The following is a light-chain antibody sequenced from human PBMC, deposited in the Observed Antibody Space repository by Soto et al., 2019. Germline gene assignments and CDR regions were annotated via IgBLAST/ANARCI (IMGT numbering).Light chain of an antibody. Sequence: IVLTQSPGTLSLTPGERTTLSCRASQSVSSSYLAWYQQKPGQAPRLLIYGASSRATGIPDRFSGSASGTDFTLTISRLEPEDSAVYYCHHYGSSPPFTFGPGTRVYLK. V-gene: IGKV3-20*01. J-gene: IGKJ3*01. CDR1: QSVSSSY. CDR3: HHYGSSPPFT. CDR2: GAS.